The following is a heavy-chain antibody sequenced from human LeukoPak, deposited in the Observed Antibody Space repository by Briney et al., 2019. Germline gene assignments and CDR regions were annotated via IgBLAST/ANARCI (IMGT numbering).Heavy chain of an antibody. CDR3: ASITISGARRAPYYYYYMDV. D-gene: IGHD3-9*01. V-gene: IGHV4-39*01. J-gene: IGHJ6*03. Sequence: SETLSLTCTVSGGSISSYYWGWIRQPPGKGLEWIGSIYYSGSTYYNPSLKSRVTISVDTSKNQFSLKLSSVTAADTAVYYCASITISGARRAPYYYYYMDVWGKGTTVTISS. CDR2: IYYSGST. CDR1: GGSISSYY.